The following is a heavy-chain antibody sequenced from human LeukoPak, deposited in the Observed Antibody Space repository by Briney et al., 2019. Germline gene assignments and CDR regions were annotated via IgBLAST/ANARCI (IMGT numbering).Heavy chain of an antibody. V-gene: IGHV3-30-3*01. Sequence: GGSLRLSCAASGFTFSSYAMHWVRQAPGKGLEWVAVISYDGSNKYYADSVKGRFTISRDNSKNTLYLQMNSLRAEDTAVYYCARGNYDILTGYSYWGQGTLVTVSS. D-gene: IGHD3-9*01. CDR3: ARGNYDILTGYSY. CDR2: ISYDGSNK. CDR1: GFTFSSYA. J-gene: IGHJ4*02.